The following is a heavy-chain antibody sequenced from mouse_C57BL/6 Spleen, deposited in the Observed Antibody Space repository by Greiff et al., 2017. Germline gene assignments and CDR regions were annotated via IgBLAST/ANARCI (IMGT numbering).Heavy chain of an antibody. CDR1: GFTFSDYY. V-gene: IGHV5-12*01. CDR2: ISNGGGST. CDR3: ARPGMDY. Sequence: EVNLVESGGGLVQPGGSLKLSCAASGFTFSDYYMYWVRQTPEKRLEWVAYISNGGGSTYYPDTVKGRFTISRDNAKNTLYLQMSRLKSEDTAMYYCARPGMDYWGQGTSVTVSS. J-gene: IGHJ4*01.